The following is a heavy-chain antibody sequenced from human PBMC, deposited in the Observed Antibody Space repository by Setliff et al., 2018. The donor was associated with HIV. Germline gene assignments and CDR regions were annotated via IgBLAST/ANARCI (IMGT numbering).Heavy chain of an antibody. J-gene: IGHJ4*02. CDR1: GGSISSSSYY. CDR3: ARGRFHRLHRPYSGSGSLGIQYFDY. D-gene: IGHD3-10*01. V-gene: IGHV4-39*01. Sequence: LSLTCTVSGGSISSSSYYWGWIRQPPGNGLEWIGSIYHTGSTYYKPSLKSRVTISVDTSKNQFSLRLSSVAAGDTAVYYCARGRFHRLHRPYSGSGSLGIQYFDYWGQGTLVTVSS. CDR2: IYHTGST.